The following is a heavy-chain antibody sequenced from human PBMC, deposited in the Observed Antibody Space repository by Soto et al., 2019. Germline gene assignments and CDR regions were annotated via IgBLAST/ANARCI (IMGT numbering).Heavy chain of an antibody. Sequence: SETLSLTCTVSGGSISSGGYYWSWIRHHPGKGLEWIGYIYYSGSTYYNPSLKSRVTISVDTSKNQFSLKLSSVTAADTAVYYCARDQYYDYVWGSYRSSYNWFDPWGQGTLVTVSS. D-gene: IGHD3-16*02. J-gene: IGHJ5*02. CDR1: GGSISSGGYY. V-gene: IGHV4-31*03. CDR3: ARDQYYDYVWGSYRSSYNWFDP. CDR2: IYYSGST.